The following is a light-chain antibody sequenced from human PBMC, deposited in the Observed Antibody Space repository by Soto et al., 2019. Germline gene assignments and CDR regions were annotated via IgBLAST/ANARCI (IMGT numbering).Light chain of an antibody. Sequence: QSVLTQPPSASGTPGQRVTISCSGSSTNIGSDNVNWYQQHPATAPKLLIYNNNQRPSGVPDRFSGSKSGTSASLAISGLQSEDEADYYCAAWADSLDGRVFGGGTKLTVL. CDR2: NNN. V-gene: IGLV1-44*01. CDR3: AAWADSLDGRV. CDR1: STNIGSDN. J-gene: IGLJ2*01.